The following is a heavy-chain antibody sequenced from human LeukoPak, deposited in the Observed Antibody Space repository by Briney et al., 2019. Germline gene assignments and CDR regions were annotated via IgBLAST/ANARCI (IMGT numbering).Heavy chain of an antibody. Sequence: GESLKISCKASGYTFTNYWIGWVRQMPGKGLECMGIIYPGDSDTRYSPSFEGQVTISADKSISTAYLQWSSLKASDTAMYYCARLPGIVATIERYFDYWGQGTLVTVSS. CDR2: IYPGDSDT. J-gene: IGHJ4*02. CDR1: GYTFTNYW. V-gene: IGHV5-51*01. D-gene: IGHD5-12*01. CDR3: ARLPGIVATIERYFDY.